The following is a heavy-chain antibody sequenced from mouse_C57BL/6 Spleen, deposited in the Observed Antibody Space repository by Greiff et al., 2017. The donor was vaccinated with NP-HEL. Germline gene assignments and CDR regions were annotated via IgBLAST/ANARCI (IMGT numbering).Heavy chain of an antibody. D-gene: IGHD1-1*01. CDR2: INPYNGDT. Sequence: VQLQQSGPELVKPGDSVKISCKASGYSFTGYFMNWVMQSHGKSLEWIGRINPYNGDTFYNQKFKGKATLTVDKSSSTAHMELRSLTSEDSAVYYCARKFRYYGSSYDAMDYWGQGTSVTVSS. J-gene: IGHJ4*01. V-gene: IGHV1-20*01. CDR1: GYSFTGYF. CDR3: ARKFRYYGSSYDAMDY.